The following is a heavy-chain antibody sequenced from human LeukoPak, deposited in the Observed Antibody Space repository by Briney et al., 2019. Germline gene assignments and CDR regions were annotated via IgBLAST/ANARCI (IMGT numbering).Heavy chain of an antibody. Sequence: GGSLKLSCAASGFTFSSYALSWVRQAPGKGLEWVSTISGSGGSTYYADSVKGQLTISRDNSKNTLYLQMNSLRAEDTAVYYCARDFSYGSGSIDHWGQGTLVTVSS. CDR3: ARDFSYGSGSIDH. D-gene: IGHD3-10*01. J-gene: IGHJ4*02. CDR1: GFTFSSYA. V-gene: IGHV3-23*01. CDR2: ISGSGGST.